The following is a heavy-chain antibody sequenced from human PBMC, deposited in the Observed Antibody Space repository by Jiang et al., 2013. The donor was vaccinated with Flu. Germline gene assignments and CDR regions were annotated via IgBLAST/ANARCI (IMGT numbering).Heavy chain of an antibody. Sequence: SGAEVKKPGSSVKVSCKASGGTFSSYAISWVRQAPGQGLEWMGGIIPIFGTANYAQKFQGRVTITADESTSTAYMELSSLRSEDTAVYYCASTGGSEKEAYYYGMDVWGQGTTVTVSS. D-gene: IGHD3-10*01. V-gene: IGHV1-69*01. CDR1: GGTFSSYA. CDR3: ASTGGSEKEAYYYGMDV. J-gene: IGHJ6*02. CDR2: IIPIFGTA.